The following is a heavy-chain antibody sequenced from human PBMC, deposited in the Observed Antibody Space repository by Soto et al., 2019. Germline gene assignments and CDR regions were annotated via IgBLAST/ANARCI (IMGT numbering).Heavy chain of an antibody. V-gene: IGHV3-23*01. CDR1: GFVLRTSA. CDR2: IVGPAATT. Sequence: EVQLLESGGDLVQIGGSLRLSCTASGFVLRTSAMSWVRQAPGKGLEWVSAIVGPAATTLYADSVKGRFSISRDNSKNTVYLQMTSLRAEDTAVYYCPQDPEEARLGYCGQGTLVTVAS. CDR3: PQDPEEARLGY. J-gene: IGHJ4*02. D-gene: IGHD6-6*01.